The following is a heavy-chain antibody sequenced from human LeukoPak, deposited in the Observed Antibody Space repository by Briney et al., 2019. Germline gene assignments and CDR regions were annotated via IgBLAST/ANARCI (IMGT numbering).Heavy chain of an antibody. Sequence: GGSLRLSCAASGFTFSTYGMNWVRQAPGKGLEWVSGISGSGGATYHPDSVKGRFTISRDNSKNTLYLQMNSLRAEDTAIYYCAKVSKPSGWMFDYGGQGTLVTVSS. CDR2: ISGSGGAT. J-gene: IGHJ4*02. CDR3: AKVSKPSGWMFDY. V-gene: IGHV3-23*01. CDR1: GFTFSTYG. D-gene: IGHD6-19*01.